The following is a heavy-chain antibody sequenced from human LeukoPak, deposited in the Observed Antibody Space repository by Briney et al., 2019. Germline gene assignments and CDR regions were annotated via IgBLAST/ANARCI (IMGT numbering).Heavy chain of an antibody. D-gene: IGHD2-15*01. J-gene: IGHJ4*02. CDR1: GFTFSCYA. Sequence: PGASLRLSCAASGFTFSCYAMSWVRQAPGKGLEWVSAISGSGGSTYYADSVKGRFTISRDNSKNTLYLQMNSLRAEDTAVYYCAKAKLSGGWYFDYWGQGTLVTVSS. V-gene: IGHV3-23*01. CDR3: AKAKLSGGWYFDY. CDR2: ISGSGGST.